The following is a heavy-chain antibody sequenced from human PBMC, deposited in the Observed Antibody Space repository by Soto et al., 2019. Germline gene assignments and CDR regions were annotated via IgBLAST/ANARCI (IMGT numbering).Heavy chain of an antibody. CDR2: TIPALGKT. Sequence: ASVKVSCKTSGDNFKKNVFTWVRQAPGQGLEWMGGTIPALGKTHYIEKLQGRVTITVDDATRTVYMEVRDLTSEDTAIYYCARGPFRPSAMDVWGQGTTVTVSS. CDR3: ARGPFRPSAMDV. D-gene: IGHD3-10*01. V-gene: IGHV1-69*10. J-gene: IGHJ6*02. CDR1: GDNFKKNV.